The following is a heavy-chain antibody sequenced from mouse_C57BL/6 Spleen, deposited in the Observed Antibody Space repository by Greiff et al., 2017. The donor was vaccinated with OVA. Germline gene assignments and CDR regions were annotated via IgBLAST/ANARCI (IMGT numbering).Heavy chain of an antibody. Sequence: EVQLVESGGGLVKPGGSLKLSCAASGFTFSDYGMHWVRQAPEKGLEWVAYISSGSSTIYYADTVKGRFTISSDNAKNTLFLQMTSLRSEDTAMYYCARNVGSGYLYYAMDYWGQGTSVTVSS. D-gene: IGHD3-2*02. CDR2: ISSGSSTI. J-gene: IGHJ4*01. CDR1: GFTFSDYG. V-gene: IGHV5-17*01. CDR3: ARNVGSGYLYYAMDY.